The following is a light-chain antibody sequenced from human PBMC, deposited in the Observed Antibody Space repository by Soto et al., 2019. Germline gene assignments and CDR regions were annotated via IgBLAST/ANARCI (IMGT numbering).Light chain of an antibody. Sequence: EIVLTQSPGTLSLSPGERATLSCRASQSVSRYLAWYQQKPGQAPRLLIYDASHRATGIPARFSGSGSGTDFPLPISSLEPEDFDVYYRQQRYNFLTFGGGTKVEI. CDR1: QSVSRY. CDR3: QQRYNFLT. CDR2: DAS. V-gene: IGKV3-11*01. J-gene: IGKJ4*01.